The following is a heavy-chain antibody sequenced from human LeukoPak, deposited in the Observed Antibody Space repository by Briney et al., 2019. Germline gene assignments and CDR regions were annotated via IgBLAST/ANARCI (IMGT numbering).Heavy chain of an antibody. CDR1: GFTFSNAW. D-gene: IGHD3-10*01. CDR2: IKSKTDGGTT. J-gene: IGHJ4*02. Sequence: GGSLRLSCAASGFTFSNAWMSWVRQAPGKGLEWVGRIKSKTDGGTTDYAAPVKGRFTISRDDSKNTLYLQMNSLKTEDTAVYYCTTTVEDYGSGSFDYWGQGTLVTVSS. CDR3: TTTVEDYGSGSFDY. V-gene: IGHV3-15*01.